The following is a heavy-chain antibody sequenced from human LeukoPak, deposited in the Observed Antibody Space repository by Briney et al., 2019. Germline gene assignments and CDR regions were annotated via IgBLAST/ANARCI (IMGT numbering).Heavy chain of an antibody. D-gene: IGHD3-3*01. CDR3: ARGGRFLEAHWFDP. J-gene: IGHJ5*02. CDR1: GFTFSSYW. Sequence: GGSLRLSCAASGFTFSSYWMSWVRQAPGKGLEWVANIKQDGSEKYYVDSVEGRFTISRDNAKNSLYLQMNSLIADDTAVYYCARGGRFLEAHWFDPWGQGTLVTVSS. CDR2: IKQDGSEK. V-gene: IGHV3-7*01.